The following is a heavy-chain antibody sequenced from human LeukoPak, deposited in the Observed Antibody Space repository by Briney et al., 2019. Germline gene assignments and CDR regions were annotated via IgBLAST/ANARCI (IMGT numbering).Heavy chain of an antibody. CDR3: ARLPATAYCSGGSCYFRGYYYGMDV. Sequence: PSETLSLTCAVYGGSFSGYYWSWIRQPPGKGLEWIGEINHSGSTNYNPSLKSRVTISVDTSKNQFSLKLSSVTAADTAVYYCARLPATAYCSGGSCYFRGYYYGMDVWGQGTTVTVSS. V-gene: IGHV4-34*01. CDR1: GGSFSGYY. CDR2: INHSGST. D-gene: IGHD2-15*01. J-gene: IGHJ6*02.